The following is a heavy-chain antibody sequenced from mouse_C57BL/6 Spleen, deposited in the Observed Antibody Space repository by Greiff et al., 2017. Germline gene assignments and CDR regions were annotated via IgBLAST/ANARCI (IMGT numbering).Heavy chain of an antibody. J-gene: IGHJ3*01. V-gene: IGHV1-22*01. CDR3: AYYSNWFAY. CDR2: INPNNGGT. CDR1: GYTFTDYN. Sequence: VQLQQSGPELVKPGASVKMSCKASGYTFTDYNMHWVKQSPGKSLEWIGYINPNNGGTSYNQKFKGKATLPVNKSSSTAYMELRSLTSEDSAVYYCAYYSNWFAYWGQGTLVTVSA. D-gene: IGHD2-5*01.